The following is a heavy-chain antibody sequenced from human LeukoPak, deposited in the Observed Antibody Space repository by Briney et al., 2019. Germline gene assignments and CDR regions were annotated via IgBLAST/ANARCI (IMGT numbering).Heavy chain of an antibody. CDR3: ARAGGPSELDTPSYADY. Sequence: SQTLSLTCTVSGGSISSGGYYWSWIRQHPGKGLEWIGYIYYSGSTYYNPSLKSRVTISVDTSKNQFSLKLSSVTAADTAVYYCARAGGPSELDTPSYADYWGQGTLVTVSS. V-gene: IGHV4-31*03. J-gene: IGHJ4*02. D-gene: IGHD1-26*01. CDR2: IYYSGST. CDR1: GGSISSGGYY.